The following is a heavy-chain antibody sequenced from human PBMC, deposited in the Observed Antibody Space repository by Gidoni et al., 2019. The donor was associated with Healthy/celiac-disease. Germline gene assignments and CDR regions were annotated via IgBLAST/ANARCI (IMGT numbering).Heavy chain of an antibody. J-gene: IGHJ6*02. V-gene: IGHV4-4*02. CDR2: IDHSGST. CDR1: GGSISSSNW. D-gene: IGHD2-2*01. Sequence: QVQLQESGPGLVKPSGTLSLTCAVSGGSISSSNWWSWVRQPPGKGLEWNGEIDHSGSTNYNPALKSRVTISVDKSKNQFSLKLSSVTAADTAVYYCASRMVPAAFGMDVWGQGTTVTVSS. CDR3: ASRMVPAAFGMDV.